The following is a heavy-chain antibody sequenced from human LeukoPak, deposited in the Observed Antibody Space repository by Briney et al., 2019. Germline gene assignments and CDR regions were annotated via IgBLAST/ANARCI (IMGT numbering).Heavy chain of an antibody. J-gene: IGHJ3*02. V-gene: IGHV4-39*07. D-gene: IGHD1-26*01. CDR3: ARCPTGIVGPRAFDI. CDR2: IRFGGST. Sequence: PSETLSLTCAASGGSFSSSYYWGWIRQPPGKGLEWIGSIRFGGSTFYNPSLKSRVTMSVDTSKNQFSLKLSSVTAADTAVYYCARCPTGIVGPRAFDIWGQGTMVTVSS. CDR1: GGSFSSSYY.